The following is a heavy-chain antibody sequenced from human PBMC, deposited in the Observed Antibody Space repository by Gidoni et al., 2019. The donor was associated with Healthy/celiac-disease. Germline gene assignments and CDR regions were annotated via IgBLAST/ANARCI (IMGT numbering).Heavy chain of an antibody. D-gene: IGHD3-10*01. CDR3: ARDLEFGEPKGID. Sequence: EVQLVESGGGLVQPGGSLRLSCAASGFTVSSNYMSWVRQAPGKGLEWVSVIYSGGSTYYADSVKGRFTISRDNSKNTLYLQMNSLRAEDTAVYYCARDLEFGEPKGIDWGQGTLGHRLL. V-gene: IGHV3-66*01. CDR2: IYSGGST. J-gene: IGHJ4*02. CDR1: GFTVSSNY.